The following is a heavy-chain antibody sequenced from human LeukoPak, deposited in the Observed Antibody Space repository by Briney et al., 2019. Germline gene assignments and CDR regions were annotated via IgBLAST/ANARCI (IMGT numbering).Heavy chain of an antibody. J-gene: IGHJ4*02. CDR3: ARAPYSSGSSLDY. Sequence: AGGSLRLSCAASGFTVSRKYMRWVRQPPAKGLAWVAFVYSGGSTYYADSVKGGFTISRDNSKNTLYLQMNSLRAEDTAVYYCARAPYSSGSSLDYWGQGTLVTVSS. CDR1: GFTVSRKY. V-gene: IGHV3-53*01. D-gene: IGHD6-19*01. CDR2: VYSGGST.